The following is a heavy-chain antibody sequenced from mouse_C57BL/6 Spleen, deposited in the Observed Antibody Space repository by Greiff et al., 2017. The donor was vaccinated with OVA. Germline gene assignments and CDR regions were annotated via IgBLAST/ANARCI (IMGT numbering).Heavy chain of an antibody. CDR3: ARQGFAY. CDR1: GFTFSDYG. Sequence: EVQLQESGGGLVKPGGSLKLSCAASGFTFSDYGMHWVRQAPEKGLAWVAYISSGSSTIYYADPVKGRFTISRDNAKNTLFLQMTSLRSEDTAMYYCARQGFAYWGQGTLVTVSA. J-gene: IGHJ3*01. CDR2: ISSGSSTI. V-gene: IGHV5-17*01.